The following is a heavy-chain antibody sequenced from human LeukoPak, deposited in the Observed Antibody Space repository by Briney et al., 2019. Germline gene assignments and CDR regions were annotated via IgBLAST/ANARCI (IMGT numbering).Heavy chain of an antibody. CDR1: GYSFTSYW. D-gene: IGHD6-19*01. Sequence: GESLKISCKGSGYSFTSYWIGWVRQMPGKGLEWMGIIYPGDSDTRYSPSFQGQVTISADKSISTAYLQWSSLKASDTAMYYCARTTPGGPVVGYYFDYWGQGTLVTVSS. V-gene: IGHV5-51*01. CDR3: ARTTPGGPVVGYYFDY. J-gene: IGHJ4*02. CDR2: IYPGDSDT.